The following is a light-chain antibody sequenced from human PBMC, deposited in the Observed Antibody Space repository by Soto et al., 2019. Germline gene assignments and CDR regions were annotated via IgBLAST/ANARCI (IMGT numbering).Light chain of an antibody. Sequence: DIQMTQSPSSLSASVGDRVTITCRPSPSIGRYLNWYQQKPGKAPKLLIYSASSLQSGVPSRFSGRGSGTDFTLTISSLQPEDFASYDCQQSYKTPWTFGQGTKVEIK. V-gene: IGKV1-39*01. CDR2: SAS. J-gene: IGKJ1*01. CDR1: PSIGRY. CDR3: QQSYKTPWT.